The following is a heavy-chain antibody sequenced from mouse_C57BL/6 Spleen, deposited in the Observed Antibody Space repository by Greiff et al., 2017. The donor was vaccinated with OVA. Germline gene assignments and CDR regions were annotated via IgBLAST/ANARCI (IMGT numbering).Heavy chain of an antibody. D-gene: IGHD2-5*01. Sequence: VQLQQPGAELVKPGASVKLSCKASGYTFTSYWMQWVKQRPGQGLEWIGEIDPSDSYTNYNQKFKGKATLTVDTSSSTAYMQRSSLTSEDSAVYYCARRGNYSNYRAYWGQGTLVTVSA. J-gene: IGHJ3*01. CDR2: IDPSDSYT. CDR3: ARRGNYSNYRAY. CDR1: GYTFTSYW. V-gene: IGHV1-50*01.